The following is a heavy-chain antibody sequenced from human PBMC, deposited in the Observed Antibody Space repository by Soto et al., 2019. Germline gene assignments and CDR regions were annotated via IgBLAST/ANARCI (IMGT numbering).Heavy chain of an antibody. CDR3: AISGELYSSSSGYFDY. V-gene: IGHV4-34*01. Sequence: ETLSLTCVVDGGCFSGYYWSWIRQPPGKGLEWIGEINHSGSTNYNPSLKSRVTISVDTSKNQFSLKLSSVTAADTAVYYCAISGELYSSSSGYFDYWGQGTLVTVSS. CDR1: GGCFSGYY. D-gene: IGHD6-6*01. CDR2: INHSGST. J-gene: IGHJ4*02.